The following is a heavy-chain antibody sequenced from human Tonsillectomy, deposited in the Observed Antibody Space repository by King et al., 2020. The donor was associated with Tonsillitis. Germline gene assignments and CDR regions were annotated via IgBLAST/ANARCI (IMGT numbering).Heavy chain of an antibody. CDR1: GFTFDDYA. Sequence: VQLVESGGGLVQPGRSLRISCAASGFTFDDYAMHWVRQTPGKGLEWVSRISWNSGSIGYADSVKGRFTISRDNAKNSPYLQMNSLRAEDTALYYCAVDSSGYFNFDYWGQGTLVTVSS. CDR3: AVDSSGYFNFDY. D-gene: IGHD3-22*01. V-gene: IGHV3-9*01. J-gene: IGHJ4*02. CDR2: ISWNSGSI.